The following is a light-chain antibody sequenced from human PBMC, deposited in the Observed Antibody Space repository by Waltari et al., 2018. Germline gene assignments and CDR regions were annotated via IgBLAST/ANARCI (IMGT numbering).Light chain of an antibody. CDR1: SLRTFY. Sequence: SSELTQDPAVSVALGQTVTITCQGDSLRTFYSSWFQHKPGQAHLLVIYAKDNRPSGIPDRFSGSSSGETASLTITGAQAEDEADYYCNSRDISGYLWVFGGGTKRTVL. V-gene: IGLV3-19*01. CDR3: NSRDISGYLWV. J-gene: IGLJ3*02. CDR2: AKD.